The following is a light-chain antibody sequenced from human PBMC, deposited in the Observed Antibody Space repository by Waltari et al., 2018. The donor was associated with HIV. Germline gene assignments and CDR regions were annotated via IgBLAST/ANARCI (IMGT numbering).Light chain of an antibody. CDR2: EVT. Sequence: QSALTQPPSASGSPGQSVTISCTGTRSDVGGYNFVSWYQQHPGKAPKLMIFEVTKRPSGVPARFSGSKTGNTASLTVSGLQADDEADYYCSSYAGGNNLVFGGGTKLTVL. V-gene: IGLV2-8*01. CDR3: SSYAGGNNLV. J-gene: IGLJ2*01. CDR1: RSDVGGYNF.